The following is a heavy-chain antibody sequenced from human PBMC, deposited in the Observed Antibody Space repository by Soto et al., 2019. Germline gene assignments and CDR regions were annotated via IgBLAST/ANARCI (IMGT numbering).Heavy chain of an antibody. V-gene: IGHV3-48*01. Sequence: GGSLRLSCAVSGLTFRTYSMIWVRQAPGRGLEWVSYISSSGGSTYYADSVKGRFTISRDNAKNSLYLQMKSLRAEDTAVFYCAASAPGVYWGQGTLVTVSS. J-gene: IGHJ1*01. CDR2: ISSSGGST. D-gene: IGHD3-10*01. CDR3: AASAPGVY. CDR1: GLTFRTYS.